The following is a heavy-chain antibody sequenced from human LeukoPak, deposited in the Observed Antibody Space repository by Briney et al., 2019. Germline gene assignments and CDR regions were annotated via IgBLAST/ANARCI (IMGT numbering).Heavy chain of an antibody. CDR1: GFTFSSYS. CDR3: ARVFKDSSGYGAFDI. J-gene: IGHJ3*02. CDR2: ISSSSSYI. D-gene: IGHD3-22*01. V-gene: IGHV3-21*01. Sequence: GGSLRLSCAASGFTFSSYSMNWVRQAPGKGLEWVLSISSSSSYIYYADSVKGRFTISRDNAKNSLYMQMNSLRAEDTAVYYCARVFKDSSGYGAFDIWGQGTMVTVSS.